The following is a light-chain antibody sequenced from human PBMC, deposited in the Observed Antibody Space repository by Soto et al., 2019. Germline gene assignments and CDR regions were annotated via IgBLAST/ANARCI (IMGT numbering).Light chain of an antibody. J-gene: IGKJ4*01. Sequence: DIQMTQFPSSVSASVGDRVTITCRASQPLGAWLAWYQQKPGKAPKLLIYATSTLESGVPSRFSGSGSGTEFTLPSSSLQPEDFATYYCQQADIFQLTFGGGTRVEIK. CDR3: QQADIFQLT. CDR2: ATS. CDR1: QPLGAW. V-gene: IGKV1-12*01.